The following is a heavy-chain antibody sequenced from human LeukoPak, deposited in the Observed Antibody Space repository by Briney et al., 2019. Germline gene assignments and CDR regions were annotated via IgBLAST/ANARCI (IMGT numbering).Heavy chain of an antibody. Sequence: ASVKVSCKASGYTFTSYDFNWLRQATGQGPEWMGWMNPNSGATGYAQKLQGRVTMTTDTSTSTAYMELRSLGSDDTAVYYCARVNLLRGGIVVVPAAIPDYWGQGTLVTVSS. CDR2: MNPNSGAT. CDR1: GYTFTSYD. CDR3: ARVNLLRGGIVVVPAAIPDY. J-gene: IGHJ4*02. D-gene: IGHD2-2*01. V-gene: IGHV1-8*01.